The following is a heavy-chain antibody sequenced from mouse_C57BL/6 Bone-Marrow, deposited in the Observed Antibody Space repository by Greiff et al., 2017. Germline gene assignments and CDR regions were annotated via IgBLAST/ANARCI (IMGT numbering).Heavy chain of an antibody. Sequence: DVMLVESGGDLVKPGGSLKLSCAASGFTFSSYGMSWVRQTPDKRLEWVATISSGGSYTYYPDSVKGRFTISRDNAKNTLYLQMSSLKSEDTAMYYCARRGDGRDWYFDVWGKGTTVTVSS. CDR1: GFTFSSYG. CDR3: ARRGDGRDWYFDV. CDR2: ISSGGSYT. V-gene: IGHV5-6*02. J-gene: IGHJ1*03.